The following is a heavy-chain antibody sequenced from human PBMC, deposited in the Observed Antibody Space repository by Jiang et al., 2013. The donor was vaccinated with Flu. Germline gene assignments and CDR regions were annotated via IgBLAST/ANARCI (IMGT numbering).Heavy chain of an antibody. V-gene: IGHV6-1*01. CDR2: TYYRSKWYN. J-gene: IGHJ4*02. D-gene: IGHD6-19*01. Sequence: RTYYRSKWYNDYAVSVKSRITINPDTSKNQFSLQLNSVTPEDTAVYYCAREAEYSSGWYYFDYWGQGTLVTVSS. CDR3: AREAEYSSGWYYFDY.